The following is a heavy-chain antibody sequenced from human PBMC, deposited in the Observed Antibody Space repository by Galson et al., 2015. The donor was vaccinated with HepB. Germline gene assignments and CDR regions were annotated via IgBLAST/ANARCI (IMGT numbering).Heavy chain of an antibody. CDR2: ISSSSSYI. J-gene: IGHJ4*02. D-gene: IGHD2/OR15-2a*01. V-gene: IGHV3-21*01. CDR1: GFTFSDYS. CDR3: ARGPGLESDY. Sequence: SLRLSCAASGFTFSDYSMNWVRQAPGKGLEWVSSISSSSSYIYYADSVKGRFTISRDNAKNSLYLQMSSLGAEDTAVYYCARGPGLESDYWGQGTLVTVSS.